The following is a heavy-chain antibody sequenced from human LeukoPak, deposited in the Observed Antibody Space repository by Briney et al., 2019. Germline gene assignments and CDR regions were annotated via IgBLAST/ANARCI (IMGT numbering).Heavy chain of an antibody. Sequence: SGGSLRLSCAASGFTVSNNYMSWGRQTPGKGLEWVSVIYSGGNTYYADSVKGRFSISRDTSKNTLYLQMNSLRAEDTAVYYCARGGAYCGGDCYAYWGQGTLVTVSS. CDR3: ARGGAYCGGDCYAY. D-gene: IGHD2-21*02. CDR2: IYSGGNT. V-gene: IGHV3-53*01. CDR1: GFTVSNNY. J-gene: IGHJ4*02.